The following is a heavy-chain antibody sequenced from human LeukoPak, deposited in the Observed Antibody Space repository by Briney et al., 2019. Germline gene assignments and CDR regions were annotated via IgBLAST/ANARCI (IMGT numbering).Heavy chain of an antibody. V-gene: IGHV3-30-3*01. CDR1: GFTFSSYA. CDR2: ISYDGSNK. J-gene: IGHJ4*02. CDR3: ARSVNEQWLVLTGDY. D-gene: IGHD6-19*01. Sequence: PGRSLRLSCAASGFTFSSYAMHWVRQAPGEGLEWVAVISYDGSNKYYADSVKGRFTISRDNSKNTLYLQMNSLRAEDTAVYYCARSVNEQWLVLTGDYWGQGTLVTVSS.